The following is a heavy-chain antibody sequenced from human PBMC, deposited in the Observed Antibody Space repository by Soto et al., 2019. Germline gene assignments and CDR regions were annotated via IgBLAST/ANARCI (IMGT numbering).Heavy chain of an antibody. J-gene: IGHJ6*02. D-gene: IGHD6-13*01. Sequence: GGSLRLSCTASGFTFGDYAMSWFRQAPGKGLEWVGFIRSKAYGGTTEYAASVKGRFTISRDDSKSIAYLQMNSLKTEDTAVYYCTRMGRAAAGTYYYYYGMDVWGQGTTVTVSS. V-gene: IGHV3-49*03. CDR3: TRMGRAAAGTYYYYYGMDV. CDR1: GFTFGDYA. CDR2: IRSKAYGGTT.